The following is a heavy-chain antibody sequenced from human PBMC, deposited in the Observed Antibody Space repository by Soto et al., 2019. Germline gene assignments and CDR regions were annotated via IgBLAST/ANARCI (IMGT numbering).Heavy chain of an antibody. J-gene: IGHJ1*01. Sequence: VASVKVSCKASGYLFTAYSMHGVRLAPGQGLECMGVVNPSGGSTKYAQNFQGRVTMTRDTSTTTIYMELSSLRSDDTAIYYCAREENCSGGTCYSEYFHRWGQGTLVTVYS. CDR3: AREENCSGGTCYSEYFHR. CDR2: VNPSGGST. D-gene: IGHD2-15*01. V-gene: IGHV1-46*01. CDR1: GYLFTAYS.